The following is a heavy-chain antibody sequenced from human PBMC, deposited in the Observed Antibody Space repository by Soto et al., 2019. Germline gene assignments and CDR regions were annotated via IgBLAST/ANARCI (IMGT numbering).Heavy chain of an antibody. CDR3: ARSREIIASAGSFDY. CDR1: GFTFSSHV. Sequence: EVQLLESGGGLVQPGGSLRLSCAASGFTFSSHVMSWVRQAPGKGLEWVSGISTGGGSTDYAYSVKGRFTISRDNSKNTLHLQMKSLRAEDTAVYYCARSREIIASAGSFDYWGQGTLVTVSS. V-gene: IGHV3-23*01. D-gene: IGHD6-25*01. CDR2: ISTGGGST. J-gene: IGHJ4*02.